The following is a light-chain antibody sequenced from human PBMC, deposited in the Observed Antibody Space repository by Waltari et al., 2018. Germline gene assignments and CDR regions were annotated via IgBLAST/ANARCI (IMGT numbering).Light chain of an antibody. CDR3: MQALQTPRT. Sequence: EMVMTQSPLSLSVTPGEPTSIFCRHSQSLLNSNDYNYLDWYLQKPGQSPQLLIYLGSNRASGVPDRFSGSGSGTDFTLKISRVEAEDVGVYYCMQALQTPRTFGGGTKVEIK. CDR1: QSLLNSNDYNY. CDR2: LGS. V-gene: IGKV2-28*01. J-gene: IGKJ4*01.